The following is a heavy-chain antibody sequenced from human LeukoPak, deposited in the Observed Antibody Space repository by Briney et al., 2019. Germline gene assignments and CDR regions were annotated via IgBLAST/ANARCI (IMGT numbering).Heavy chain of an antibody. Sequence: PSETLSLTCAVYGGSFSGYYWSWIRHPPGKGLERIGEINHSGSTNYNPSLKSRVTISVDTSKNQFSLKLSSVTAADTAVYYSATGGGRGYYYIATIWYFDYWGQGTLVTVSS. V-gene: IGHV4-34*01. CDR2: INHSGST. CDR3: ATGGGRGYYYIATIWYFDY. CDR1: GGSFSGYY. J-gene: IGHJ4*02. D-gene: IGHD3-22*01.